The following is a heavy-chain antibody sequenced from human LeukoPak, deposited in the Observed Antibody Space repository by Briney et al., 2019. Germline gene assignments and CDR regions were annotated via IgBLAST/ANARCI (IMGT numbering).Heavy chain of an antibody. D-gene: IGHD1-1*01. J-gene: IGHJ6*03. CDR1: RFTFSTYA. Sequence: GSLRLSCAASRFTFSTYAMSWVRQAPGKGLEWVGEINHSGSTNYNPSLKSRVIISIDTSKNQFSLKLSSVTAADTADYYCARLLPRTGTTAYYFHNDMDVWGKGTTVTISS. CDR2: INHSGST. V-gene: IGHV4-34*01. CDR3: ARLLPRTGTTAYYFHNDMDV.